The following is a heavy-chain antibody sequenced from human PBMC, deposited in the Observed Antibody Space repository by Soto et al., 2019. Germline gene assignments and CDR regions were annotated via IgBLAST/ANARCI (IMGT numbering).Heavy chain of an antibody. CDR2: ISEGGTTT. D-gene: IGHD3-16*01. J-gene: IGHJ4*02. Sequence: EVPLVESGGGLAQSGGSLRLSCAASGFMFNDYEMNLVRQAPGKGLEWVSYISEGGTTTHYTDSVKGRFTISRDNAKESLYLQMNSLPPEDTATYFCWRDARGGGLLLWDCWGQVVVVSVSS. CDR1: GFMFNDYE. CDR3: WRDARGGGLLLWDC. V-gene: IGHV3-48*03.